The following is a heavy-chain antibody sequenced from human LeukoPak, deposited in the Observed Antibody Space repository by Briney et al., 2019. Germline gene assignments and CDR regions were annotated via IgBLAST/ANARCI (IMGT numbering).Heavy chain of an antibody. J-gene: IGHJ4*02. D-gene: IGHD2-2*02. Sequence: PSETLSLTCAVYGASFSGYYWSWIRQSPGKGLEWIGEIFHTGYTKYNPSLKSRVTMSIDAYRNQFSLKLTSVTAADTAIYYCARHVRLETHTQHLDYWGQGSLVTVSS. CDR2: IFHTGYT. CDR1: GASFSGYY. V-gene: IGHV4-34*12. CDR3: ARHVRLETHTQHLDY.